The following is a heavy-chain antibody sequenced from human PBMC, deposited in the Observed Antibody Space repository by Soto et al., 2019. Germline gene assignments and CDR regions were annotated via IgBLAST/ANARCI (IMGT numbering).Heavy chain of an antibody. Sequence: PSETLSLTCAVSGYSISSGYYWGWIRQPPGKGLEWIGTIYHSGSTYYNPSLKSRVTISVDTSQNQFSLKLSSVSAADTAVYYCARTKYYYDSTAYIFDHWGQGALVTVSS. CDR2: IYHSGST. D-gene: IGHD3-22*01. CDR3: ARTKYYYDSTAYIFDH. J-gene: IGHJ4*02. V-gene: IGHV4-38-2*01. CDR1: GYSISSGYY.